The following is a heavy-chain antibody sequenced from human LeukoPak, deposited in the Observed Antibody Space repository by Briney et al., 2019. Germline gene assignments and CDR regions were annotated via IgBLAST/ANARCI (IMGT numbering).Heavy chain of an antibody. CDR3: ANPAPNYSGSYYRRTNYYGLDV. Sequence: PGGSLRLSCAASGFTFSSYGLTWVRQAPGKGLQWVSTISDSGGSTYYADSVKGRFIISRDNSKNTLYLQMNSLRPEDTAVYYCANPAPNYSGSYYRRTNYYGLDVWGQGTTVTVSS. J-gene: IGHJ6*02. V-gene: IGHV3-23*01. CDR2: ISDSGGST. CDR1: GFTFSSYG. D-gene: IGHD3-10*01.